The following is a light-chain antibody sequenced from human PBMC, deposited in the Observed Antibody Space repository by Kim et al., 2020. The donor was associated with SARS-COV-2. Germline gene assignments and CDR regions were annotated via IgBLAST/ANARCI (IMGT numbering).Light chain of an antibody. CDR3: QSYDISNVI. Sequence: GTTVTISCPRTSGNIADNYVQWYQQRPGSAPTIVIYEDSERPSGVPDRFSGSIDTSSSSASLTISGLKTEDEADYYCQSYDISNVIFGGGTQLTVL. V-gene: IGLV6-57*03. J-gene: IGLJ2*01. CDR2: EDS. CDR1: SGNIADNY.